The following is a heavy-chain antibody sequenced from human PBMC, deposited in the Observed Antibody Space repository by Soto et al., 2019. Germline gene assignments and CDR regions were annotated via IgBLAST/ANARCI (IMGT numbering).Heavy chain of an antibody. V-gene: IGHV5-51*01. Sequence: PGESLKISCKGSGYSFTSYWIGWVRQMPGKGLEWMGIIYPGDSDTRYSPSFQGQVTISADKSISTAYLQWSSLKASDTAMYYCARHTGNILTGYCIDYWGQGTLVTVSS. D-gene: IGHD3-9*01. CDR2: IYPGDSDT. CDR1: GYSFTSYW. J-gene: IGHJ4*02. CDR3: ARHTGNILTGYCIDY.